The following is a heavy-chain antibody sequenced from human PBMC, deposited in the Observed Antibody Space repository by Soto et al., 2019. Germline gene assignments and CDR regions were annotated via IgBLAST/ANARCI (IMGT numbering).Heavy chain of an antibody. CDR3: ASSLYCSSTSCYPSPYDAFDI. CDR2: ISAYNGNT. CDR1: GYTFTSYG. J-gene: IGHJ3*02. D-gene: IGHD2-2*01. Sequence: GASVKVSCKASGYTFTSYGISWVRQAPGQGLEWMGWISAYNGNTNCAQKLQGRVTMTTDTSTSTAYMELRSLRSDDTAVYYCASSLYCSSTSCYPSPYDAFDIWGQGTMVTVSS. V-gene: IGHV1-18*01.